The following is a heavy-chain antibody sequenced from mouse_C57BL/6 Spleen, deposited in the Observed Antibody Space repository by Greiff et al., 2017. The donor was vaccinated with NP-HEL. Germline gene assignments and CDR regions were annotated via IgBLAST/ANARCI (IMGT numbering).Heavy chain of an antibody. CDR3: ARRTTVVVRGYFDY. CDR1: GYTFTSYW. CDR2: IYPGSGST. V-gene: IGHV1-55*01. J-gene: IGHJ2*01. D-gene: IGHD1-1*01. Sequence: QVQLQQPGAELVTPGASVTMSCKASGYTFTSYWITWVKPTPGPGLEWIGDIYPGSGSTNYNEKVKSKATLTVDTSSSTAYMQLSSLTSEDSAVYYCARRTTVVVRGYFDYWGQGTTLTVSS.